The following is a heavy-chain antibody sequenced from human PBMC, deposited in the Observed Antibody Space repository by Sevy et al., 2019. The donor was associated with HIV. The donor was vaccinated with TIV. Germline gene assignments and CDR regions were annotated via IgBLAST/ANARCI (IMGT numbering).Heavy chain of an antibody. CDR2: IYYSGST. CDR1: GGSIRSSSYY. V-gene: IGHV4-39*01. Sequence: SETLSLTCTVSGGSIRSSSYYWGWIRQPPGKGLEWIGSIYYSGSTNYNPSLESRVTISVDTSKIQFSLKLTSVTAADTAVYYCARMDIAVAGSYTFDYWGQGTLVTVSS. D-gene: IGHD6-19*01. J-gene: IGHJ4*02. CDR3: ARMDIAVAGSYTFDY.